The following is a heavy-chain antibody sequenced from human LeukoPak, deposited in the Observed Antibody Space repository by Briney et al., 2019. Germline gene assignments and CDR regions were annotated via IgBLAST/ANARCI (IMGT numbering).Heavy chain of an antibody. CDR2: ISGSGGST. Sequence: GGSLRLSCAASGFTFSSYGMSWVRQAPGKGLEWVSAISGSGGSTYYADSVKGRFTISRDNSKNTLYLQMNSLRAEDTAVYYCARAGYSSSWYEFANYYYYYYMDVWGKGTTVTISS. V-gene: IGHV3-23*01. CDR3: ARAGYSSSWYEFANYYYYYYMDV. J-gene: IGHJ6*03. CDR1: GFTFSSYG. D-gene: IGHD6-13*01.